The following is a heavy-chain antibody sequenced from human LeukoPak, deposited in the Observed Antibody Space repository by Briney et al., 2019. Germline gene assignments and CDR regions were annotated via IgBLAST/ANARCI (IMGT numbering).Heavy chain of an antibody. CDR3: AGGREPKNKYFQH. Sequence: ASVKVSCKASGYTFTSYDINWVRQATGQGLEWMGWMNPNSGNTGYAQKFQGRVTMTRNTSISTAYMELSSLRSEDTAVYYCAGGREPKNKYFQHWARAPWSPSPQ. CDR2: MNPNSGNT. J-gene: IGHJ1*01. D-gene: IGHD2/OR15-2a*01. V-gene: IGHV1-8*01. CDR1: GYTFTSYD.